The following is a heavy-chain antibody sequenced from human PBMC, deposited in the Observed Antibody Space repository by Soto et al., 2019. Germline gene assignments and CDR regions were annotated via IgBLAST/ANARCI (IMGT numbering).Heavy chain of an antibody. V-gene: IGHV1-69*01. J-gene: IGHJ4*02. CDR2: IIPMFAAT. CDR3: ARGAIVAVPAALSSDHDYTNYRFDS. D-gene: IGHD2-15*01. Sequence: QVQLAQSGAEMTKPGSSVKVSCRASGGSFSDFAFSWVRQAPGQGLEWMGGIIPMFAATKYAQRLQDRVTITADESTNTVYLALNSLTSEDTAIYYCARGAIVAVPAALSSDHDYTNYRFDSWGQGTLVTVSS. CDR1: GGSFSDFA.